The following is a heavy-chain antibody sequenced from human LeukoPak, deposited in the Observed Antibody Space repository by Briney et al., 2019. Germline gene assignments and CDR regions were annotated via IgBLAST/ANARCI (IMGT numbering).Heavy chain of an antibody. D-gene: IGHD2-2*01. J-gene: IGHJ4*02. CDR1: GFTFDDYA. CDR2: ISWNSGSI. Sequence: GRSLRLSCAASGFTFDDYAMHWVRQAPGKGLEWVSGISWNSGSIGYADSVKGRFTISRDNAKNSLYLQMNSLRAEDTALYYCAKEGSPAAPFFDYWGQGTLVTVSS. V-gene: IGHV3-9*01. CDR3: AKEGSPAAPFFDY.